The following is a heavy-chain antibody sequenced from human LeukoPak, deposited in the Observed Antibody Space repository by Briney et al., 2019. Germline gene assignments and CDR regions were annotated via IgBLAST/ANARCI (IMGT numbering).Heavy chain of an antibody. V-gene: IGHV3-48*03. CDR2: ISSSGRTK. Sequence: PGGSLRLSCAASGFTFSSYEMNWVRQAPGKGLEWVSYISSSGRTKYYADSVKGRFTISRDNAKNSLYLQMNTLRAEDTALYYCAKVAGELSSHDAFDIWGQGTMVTVSS. CDR1: GFTFSSYE. J-gene: IGHJ3*02. D-gene: IGHD3-16*02. CDR3: AKVAGELSSHDAFDI.